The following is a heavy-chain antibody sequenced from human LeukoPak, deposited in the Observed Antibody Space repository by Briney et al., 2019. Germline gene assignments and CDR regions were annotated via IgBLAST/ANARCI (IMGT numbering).Heavy chain of an antibody. D-gene: IGHD3-10*01. CDR2: ISGDGAST. CDR1: GFAFAIHA. V-gene: IGHV3-23*01. J-gene: IGHJ3*01. CDR3: AKDSYVSGRPLHTFDV. Sequence: GGSLRLSCAASGFAFAIHAMTWVRQAPGKGLEWVSGISGDGASTHYAESVKGQFTISRDNSQNTLFLQMNSLRVEDTAIYYCAKDSYVSGRPLHTFDVWGQGTMVTVSS.